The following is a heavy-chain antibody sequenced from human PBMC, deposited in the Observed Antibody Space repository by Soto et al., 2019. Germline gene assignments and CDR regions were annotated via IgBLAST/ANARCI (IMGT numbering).Heavy chain of an antibody. Sequence: SETLSLTCAVYGGSFSGYYWSWIRQPPGKGLEWIGEINHSGSTNYNPSLKSRVNISEDTSKNQFSLKLSSVTDADTAVYYCARFYNNYRYFDYWGQGTLVTVSS. CDR1: GGSFSGYY. CDR3: ARFYNNYRYFDY. V-gene: IGHV4-34*01. CDR2: INHSGST. J-gene: IGHJ4*02. D-gene: IGHD4-4*01.